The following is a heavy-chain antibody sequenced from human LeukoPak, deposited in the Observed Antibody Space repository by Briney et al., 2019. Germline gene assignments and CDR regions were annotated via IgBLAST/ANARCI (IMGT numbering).Heavy chain of an antibody. CDR1: GYTLTELS. V-gene: IGHV1-69*13. Sequence: GASVKVSCKVSGYTLTELSMHWVRQAPGQGLEWMGGIIPIFGTANYAQKFQGRVTITADESTSTAYMELSSLRSEDTAVYYCASPHYYDSSGLFDYWGQGTLVTVSS. J-gene: IGHJ4*02. D-gene: IGHD3-22*01. CDR3: ASPHYYDSSGLFDY. CDR2: IIPIFGTA.